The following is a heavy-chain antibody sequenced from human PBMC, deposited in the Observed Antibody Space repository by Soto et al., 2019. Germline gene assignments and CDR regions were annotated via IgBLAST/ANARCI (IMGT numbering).Heavy chain of an antibody. CDR2: IIPIFGTA. Sequence: SVKVSCKASGGTFSSYAISWVRQAPGQGLEWMGGIIPIFGTANYAQKFQGRVTITADKSTSTAYMELSSLRSEDTAVYYCARVPGSPMVRGVIIPYYFDYCGQGTLVTVSS. CDR3: ARVPGSPMVRGVIIPYYFDY. CDR1: GGTFSSYA. D-gene: IGHD3-10*01. V-gene: IGHV1-69*06. J-gene: IGHJ4*02.